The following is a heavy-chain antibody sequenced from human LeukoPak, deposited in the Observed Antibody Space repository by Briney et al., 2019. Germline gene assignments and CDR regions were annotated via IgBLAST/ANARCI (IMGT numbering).Heavy chain of an antibody. CDR2: INHSGST. V-gene: IGHV4-34*01. D-gene: IGHD3-22*01. CDR1: GGSFSGYY. Sequence: SETLSLTCAVYGGSFSGYYWSWIRQPPGKGLEWIGEINHSGSTNYNPSLKSRVTISVDTSKNQFSLKLSSVTAADTAVYYCARGTADYEGNWFDPWGQGTLVTVSS. J-gene: IGHJ5*02. CDR3: ARGTADYEGNWFDP.